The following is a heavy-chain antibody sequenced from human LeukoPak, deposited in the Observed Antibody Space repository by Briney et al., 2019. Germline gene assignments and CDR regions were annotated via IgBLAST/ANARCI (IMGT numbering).Heavy chain of an antibody. D-gene: IGHD3-22*01. Sequence: SETLSLTCTVSGGSISSSSYYWGWIRQPPGKGLEWIGSIYYSGSTYYNPSLKSRVTISVDTSKNQFSLKLSSVTAADTAVYYCARGSVTYYYDSSGYPIYFDYWGQGTLVTVSS. J-gene: IGHJ4*02. CDR3: ARGSVTYYYDSSGYPIYFDY. V-gene: IGHV4-39*07. CDR1: GGSISSSSYY. CDR2: IYYSGST.